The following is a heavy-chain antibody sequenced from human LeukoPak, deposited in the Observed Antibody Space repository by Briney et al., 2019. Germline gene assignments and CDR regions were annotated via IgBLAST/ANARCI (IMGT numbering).Heavy chain of an antibody. Sequence: SQTLSLTCTVSGGSISSGGYYWSWIRQHPGKGLEWIGYIYYSGSTYYNPSLKSGVTISVDTSKNEFSLKMSSVTAADTAVYFCARVAYSSSWYQFDYWGQGTLVTVSS. CDR2: IYYSGST. D-gene: IGHD6-13*01. CDR3: ARVAYSSSWYQFDY. J-gene: IGHJ4*02. CDR1: GGSISSGGYY. V-gene: IGHV4-31*03.